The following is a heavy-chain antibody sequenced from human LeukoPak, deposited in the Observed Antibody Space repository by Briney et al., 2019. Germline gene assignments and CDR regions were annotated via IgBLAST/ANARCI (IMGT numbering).Heavy chain of an antibody. CDR2: ISPNSGGT. V-gene: IGHV1-2*02. CDR1: GYAFSGYY. D-gene: IGHD1-26*01. CDR3: ARGRRRGGATYVTFDY. Sequence: ASVKVSCKASGYAFSGYYMNWVRQAPGQGVEWMGWISPNSGGTNYARKFQGRATMTRDTSISTAYMELSRLTSDDTAVYYCARGRRRGGATYVTFDYWGQGTLVTVSS. J-gene: IGHJ4*02.